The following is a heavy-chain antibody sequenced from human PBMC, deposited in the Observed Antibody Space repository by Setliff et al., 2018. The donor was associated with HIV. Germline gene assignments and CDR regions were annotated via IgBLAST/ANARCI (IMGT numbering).Heavy chain of an antibody. V-gene: IGHV4-39*01. CDR3: ARQGQLGSE. CDR1: GGSINNYY. D-gene: IGHD1-1*01. Sequence: PSETLSLTCTVSGGSINNYYWGWIRQPPGKGLESIGSIYYSGSTYYKPSLKSRVTISVDTSKNQFSLKLSSVTAADTAVYYCARQGQLGSEWGQGTLVTVSS. CDR2: IYYSGST. J-gene: IGHJ4*02.